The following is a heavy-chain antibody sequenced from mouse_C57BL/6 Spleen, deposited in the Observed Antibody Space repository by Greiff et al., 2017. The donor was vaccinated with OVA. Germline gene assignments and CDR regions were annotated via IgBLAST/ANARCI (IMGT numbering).Heavy chain of an antibody. V-gene: IGHV1-54*01. Sequence: VQRVESGAELVRPGTSVKVSCKASGYAFTNYLIEWVKQRPGQGLEWIGVINPGSGGTNYNEKFKGKATLTADKSSSTAYMQLSSLTSEDSAVDFCARGGDYDAGFAYWGQGTLVTVSA. D-gene: IGHD2-4*01. CDR2: INPGSGGT. J-gene: IGHJ3*01. CDR3: ARGGDYDAGFAY. CDR1: GYAFTNYL.